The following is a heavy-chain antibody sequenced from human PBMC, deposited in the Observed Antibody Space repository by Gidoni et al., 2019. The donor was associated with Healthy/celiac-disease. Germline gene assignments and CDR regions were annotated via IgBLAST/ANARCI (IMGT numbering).Heavy chain of an antibody. J-gene: IGHJ4*02. Sequence: EVQLVESGGGLVQPGRSLRLSCTASGFTFGDYAMSWVRQAPGKGLEWVGFIRSKAYGGTTEYAASVKGRFTISRDDSKSIAYLQMNSLKTEDTAVYYCTRDSGSGWPYYFDYWGQGTLVTVSS. CDR3: TRDSGSGWPYYFDY. V-gene: IGHV3-49*04. D-gene: IGHD6-19*01. CDR1: GFTFGDYA. CDR2: IRSKAYGGTT.